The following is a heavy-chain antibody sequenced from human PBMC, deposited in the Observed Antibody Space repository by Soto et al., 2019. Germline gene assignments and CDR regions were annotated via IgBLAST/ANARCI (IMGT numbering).Heavy chain of an antibody. CDR2: ISYDGSHK. Sequence: PGGSLRLSCAASGFTFSSYSMNWVRQAPGKGLEWVTAISYDGSHKYYADSVKGRFTISRDNSKNTLYLQMNNLRAEDSAVYFCARDYSYQRAMDVWGQGTTVTVSS. CDR3: ARDYSYQRAMDV. V-gene: IGHV3-30*03. J-gene: IGHJ6*02. D-gene: IGHD2-15*01. CDR1: GFTFSSYS.